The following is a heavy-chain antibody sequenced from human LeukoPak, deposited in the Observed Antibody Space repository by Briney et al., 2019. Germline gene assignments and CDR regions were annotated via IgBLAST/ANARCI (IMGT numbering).Heavy chain of an antibody. CDR3: AKAGSIRFDY. D-gene: IGHD1-26*01. CDR1: GFTFSYYG. Sequence: PGGSLRLSCAASGFTFSYYGMHWVRQAPGKGLEWVSFIRYDGNDKFYADSVKGRFAISRDNSKNTLYLQINSLRAEDTAVYYCAKAGSIRFDYWGQGALVTVSS. J-gene: IGHJ4*02. CDR2: IRYDGNDK. V-gene: IGHV3-30*02.